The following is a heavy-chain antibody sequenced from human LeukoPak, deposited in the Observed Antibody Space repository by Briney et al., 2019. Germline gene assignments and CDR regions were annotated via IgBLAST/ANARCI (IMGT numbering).Heavy chain of an antibody. CDR2: INAGNGNT. CDR1: GGTFSSYA. D-gene: IGHD3-22*01. J-gene: IGHJ3*02. CDR3: ARAHYYDSSGYEYAFDI. Sequence: GASVKVSCKASGGTFSSYAISWVRQAPGQGLEWMGWINAGNGNTKYSQKFQGRVTITRDTSASTAYMELSSLRSEDTAVYYCARAHYYDSSGYEYAFDIWGQGTMVTVSS. V-gene: IGHV1-3*01.